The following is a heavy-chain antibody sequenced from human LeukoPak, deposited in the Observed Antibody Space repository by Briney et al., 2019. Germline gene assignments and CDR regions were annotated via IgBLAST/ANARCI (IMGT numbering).Heavy chain of an antibody. CDR2: IKQDGTEK. D-gene: IGHD3-22*01. J-gene: IGHJ4*02. CDR1: GFTFSNYW. V-gene: IGHV3-7*01. CDR3: ARLDYYDSSGYPTDIDS. Sequence: GGSLRLSCAASGFTFSNYWMHWVRQAPGRGLEWVANIKQDGTEKHYVDSVKGRFTISRDNAKNSLYLQMNSLRAEDTAVYFCARLDYYDSSGYPTDIDSWGQGTLVTVSS.